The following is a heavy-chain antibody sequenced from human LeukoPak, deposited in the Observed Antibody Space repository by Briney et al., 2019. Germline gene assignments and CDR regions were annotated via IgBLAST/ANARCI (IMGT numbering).Heavy chain of an antibody. CDR3: ARGPYGGNDFDY. V-gene: IGHV1-46*01. J-gene: IGHJ4*02. CDR1: GYTFIIYY. Sequence: GASVKVSCKASGYTFIIYYMHWVRQAPGQGLEWMGIINPSGGSTSYDQKFQGRVTMTRDTSTSTVYMELSSLRSEDTAVYYCARGPYGGNDFDYWGQGTLVTVSS. D-gene: IGHD2-21*01. CDR2: INPSGGST.